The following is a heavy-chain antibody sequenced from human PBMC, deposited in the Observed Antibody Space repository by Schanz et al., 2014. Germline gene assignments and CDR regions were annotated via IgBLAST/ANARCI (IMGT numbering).Heavy chain of an antibody. J-gene: IGHJ6*02. D-gene: IGHD1-1*01. V-gene: IGHV1-46*01. CDR3: AGDHDERLTTSEYKYGMDV. Sequence: QVQLVQSGAEVKKPGASVKVSCKASGYTFTSYSMHWVRQAPGQGLEWMGIINLSGGSTNNAQKFQGGLTMTRVTSTSADYMELMSFRSDNTSAYYCAGDHDERLTTSEYKYGMDVWGQGTTVTVSS. CDR2: INLSGGST. CDR1: GYTFTSYS.